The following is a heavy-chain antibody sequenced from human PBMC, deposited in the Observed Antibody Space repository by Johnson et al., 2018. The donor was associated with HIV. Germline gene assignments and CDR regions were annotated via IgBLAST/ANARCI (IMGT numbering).Heavy chain of an antibody. V-gene: IGHV3-43*01. D-gene: IGHD4-23*01. CDR2: ISWDGSEK. Sequence: EVQVVESGGGVVRPGGSLRLSCAASGFTFDDYAMHWVRQAPGKGLEWVSLISWDGSEKYYADSVKGRFTISRYNSKNTLYLQMNSLRTEDTAVYYCVRGHGGPDPYDVSDIWGQGTMVTVSS. CDR3: VRGHGGPDPYDVSDI. CDR1: GFTFDDYA. J-gene: IGHJ3*02.